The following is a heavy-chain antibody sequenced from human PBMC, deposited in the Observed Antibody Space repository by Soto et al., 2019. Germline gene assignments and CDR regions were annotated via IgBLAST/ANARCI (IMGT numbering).Heavy chain of an antibody. CDR1: GFTLWNYA. Sequence: GGSLRLSCADSGFTLWNYALSWVRQAPGKGLEWVSAIGGRGSSTYYIDSVKGRFTISRDSSKNTLYLQMNSLRAEDSAIYYCAKYYPGEHIPALNSSWGRRTPVTGSS. D-gene: IGHD3-10*01. J-gene: IGHJ5*01. V-gene: IGHV3-23*01. CDR3: AKYYPGEHIPALNSS. CDR2: IGGRGSST.